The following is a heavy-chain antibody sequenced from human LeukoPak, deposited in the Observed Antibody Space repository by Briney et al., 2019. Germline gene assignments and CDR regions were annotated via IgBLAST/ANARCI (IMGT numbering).Heavy chain of an antibody. D-gene: IGHD2-15*01. CDR2: INTSGST. CDR3: SREGGDPRWPDP. Sequence: SETLSLTCTVSGGSISSYYWTWIRQSAGKGLEWIGRINTSGSTNYNPSLRSRVTMSVNTSKNQFSLNLTSVTAADTAVYSCSREGGDPRWPDPWGQGTLVTVSS. J-gene: IGHJ5*02. V-gene: IGHV4-4*07. CDR1: GGSISSYY.